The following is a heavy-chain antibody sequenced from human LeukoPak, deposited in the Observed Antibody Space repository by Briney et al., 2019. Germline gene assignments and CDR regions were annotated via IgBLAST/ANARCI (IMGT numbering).Heavy chain of an antibody. CDR1: GFTFSSYS. CDR3: ARQQLEPHYYYYYMDV. Sequence: NPGGSLRLSCAASGFTFSSYSTTWVRQAPGKGLEWVSSITSSSSYIHYADSVKGRFTISRDNAKDSLYLQMNSLRAEDTAVYYCARQQLEPHYYYYYMDVWGKGTTVTVSS. CDR2: ITSSSSYI. D-gene: IGHD6-13*01. V-gene: IGHV3-21*01. J-gene: IGHJ6*03.